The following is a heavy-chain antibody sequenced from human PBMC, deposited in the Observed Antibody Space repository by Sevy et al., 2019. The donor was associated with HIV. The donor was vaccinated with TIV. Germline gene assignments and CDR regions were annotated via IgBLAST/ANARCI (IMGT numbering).Heavy chain of an antibody. J-gene: IGHJ4*02. Sequence: GGSLRLSCAASGFTFSSYSMNWVRQAPGKGLEWVSYISSSSSTIYYADSVKGRFTISRDNAKNSLYLQMNSLRDEDTAVYYCARDIAPSEGVTAMGGFDYSGQGTLVTVSS. V-gene: IGHV3-48*02. CDR2: ISSSSSTI. D-gene: IGHD2-21*02. CDR3: ARDIAPSEGVTAMGGFDY. CDR1: GFTFSSYS.